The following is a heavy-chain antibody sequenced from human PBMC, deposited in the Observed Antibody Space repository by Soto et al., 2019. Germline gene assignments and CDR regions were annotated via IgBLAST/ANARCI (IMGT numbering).Heavy chain of an antibody. CDR2: INAGNGNT. CDR1: GYTFPSYG. V-gene: IGHV1-3*05. D-gene: IGHD2-15*01. J-gene: IGHJ6*02. Sequence: QVQLVQSGAEEKKPGASVKVSCKASGYTFPSYGLHRVRQSPGQRLEGMGWINAGNGNTKYSQKFKGRLTITRDASASTGYMGLSSLRSEATAVYYCTSMHLGATRSGMDVWGQGTTVTVS. CDR3: TSMHLGATRSGMDV.